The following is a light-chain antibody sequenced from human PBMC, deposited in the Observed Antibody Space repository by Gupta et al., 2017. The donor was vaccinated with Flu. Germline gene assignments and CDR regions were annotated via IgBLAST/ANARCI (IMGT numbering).Light chain of an antibody. J-gene: IGKJ1*01. V-gene: IGKV3-20*01. CDR2: VAS. CDR3: QQYGSSPKT. Sequence: EIVLTQSPGTLSLSPGERATLSCRASQSVSSSDLAWYQQKPGQAPRLLIYVASSRATGIPDRFSGSGSGTDFTLTISRLEPEDFAVYYCQQYGSSPKTFGQGTKVEIK. CDR1: QSVSSSD.